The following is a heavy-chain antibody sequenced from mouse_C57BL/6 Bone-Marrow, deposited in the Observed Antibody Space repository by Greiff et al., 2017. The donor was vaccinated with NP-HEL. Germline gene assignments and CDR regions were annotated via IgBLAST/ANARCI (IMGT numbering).Heavy chain of an antibody. D-gene: IGHD1-1*01. J-gene: IGHJ1*03. CDR1: GYTFTNYW. CDR2: IYPGGGYT. V-gene: IGHV1-63*01. Sequence: VQLQQSGAELVRPGTSVKMSCKASGYTFTNYWIGWAKQRPGHGLEWIGDIYPGGGYTNYNEKFKGKATLTADKSSSTAYMQFSSLTSADSAIYYCARYHYGSSFPYWYFDVWGTGTTVTVSS. CDR3: ARYHYGSSFPYWYFDV.